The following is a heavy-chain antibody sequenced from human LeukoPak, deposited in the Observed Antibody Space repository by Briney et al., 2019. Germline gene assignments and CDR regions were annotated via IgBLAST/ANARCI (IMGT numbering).Heavy chain of an antibody. CDR2: INPNTGGT. D-gene: IGHD6-19*01. V-gene: IGHV1-2*02. J-gene: IGHJ5*02. CDR3: ARDYIAVAVLGPDVTWFDP. Sequence: ASVKVSCKASGYSFTGYYMHWVRQAPGQRLEWMGWINPNTGGTNYAQKFKGRVTMTRDTSISTAYMELSSLRSDDTAVYYCARDYIAVAVLGPDVTWFDPWGQGILVTVSS. CDR1: GYSFTGYY.